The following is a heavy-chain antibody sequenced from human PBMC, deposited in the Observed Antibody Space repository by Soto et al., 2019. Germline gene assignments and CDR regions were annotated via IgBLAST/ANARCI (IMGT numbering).Heavy chain of an antibody. CDR2: ITTDGSTT. CDR1: GFTFSSYA. Sequence: GGSLRLSCAASGFTFSSYAMHWVRQAPGKGLVWVSRITTDGSTTTYADSVRGRFTISRDNSKNTLYLQMNSLRVEDSAVYFCAKDDSLEWFFPLDAWGQGTLVTVSS. CDR3: AKDDSLEWFFPLDA. J-gene: IGHJ5*02. D-gene: IGHD3-3*01. V-gene: IGHV3-74*01.